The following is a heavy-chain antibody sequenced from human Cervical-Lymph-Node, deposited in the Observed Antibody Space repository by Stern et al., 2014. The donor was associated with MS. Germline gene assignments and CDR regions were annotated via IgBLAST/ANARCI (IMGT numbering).Heavy chain of an antibody. J-gene: IGHJ4*02. D-gene: IGHD6-19*01. CDR3: ARWQGQWLVAPSLDY. V-gene: IGHV1-2*06. Sequence: QMQLVQSGAEVKKPGSSVKVSCKTSGGTFSNYAFNWVRQAPGQGLEWMGRINPNSGGTTYAQKFQGRVTRTRDTSISTAYMELSRLRSDDTAVYYCARWQGQWLVAPSLDYWGQGTLVTVSS. CDR2: INPNSGGT. CDR1: GGTFSNYA.